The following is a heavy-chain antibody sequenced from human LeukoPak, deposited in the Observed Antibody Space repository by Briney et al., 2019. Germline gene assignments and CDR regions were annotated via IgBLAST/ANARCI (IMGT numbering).Heavy chain of an antibody. CDR2: ISSSSSYI. J-gene: IGHJ5*02. CDR1: GFTFSSYS. CDR3: ARDSPRGYCSGGSCYAWFDP. V-gene: IGHV3-21*01. Sequence: KPGGSLRLSCAASGFTFSSYSMNWVRQAPGKGLDWVSSISSSSSYIYYADSVKGRFTISRDNAKNSLYLQMNSLRAEDTAVYYCARDSPRGYCSGGSCYAWFDPWGQGTLVTVSS. D-gene: IGHD2-15*01.